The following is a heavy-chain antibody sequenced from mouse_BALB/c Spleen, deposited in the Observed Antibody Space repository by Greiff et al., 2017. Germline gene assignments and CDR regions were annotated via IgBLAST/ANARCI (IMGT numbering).Heavy chain of an antibody. V-gene: IGHV3-2*02. J-gene: IGHJ3*01. CDR1: GYSITSDYA. CDR3: ARRPSLTTGFAY. CDR2: ISYSGST. Sequence: EVKLVESGPGLVKPSQSLSLTCTVTGYSITSDYAWNWIRQFPGNKLEWMGYISYSGSTSYNPSLKSRISITRDTSKNQFFLQLNSVTTEDTATYYCARRPSLTTGFAYWGQGTLVTVSA. D-gene: IGHD2-12*01.